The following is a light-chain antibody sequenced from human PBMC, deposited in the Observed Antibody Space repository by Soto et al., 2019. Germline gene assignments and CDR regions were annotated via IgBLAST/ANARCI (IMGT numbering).Light chain of an antibody. CDR1: QGISSY. CDR2: DAS. V-gene: IGKV1-9*01. Sequence: DLQLTQSPSFLSASVGDRVTITCRASQGISSYLAWYQQKPGKAPKLLIYDASTVQSGVPSRFSGSGSGTEFTLTISSLQPEDFATYYCQQLNSYPRTFGQGTKVEIK. CDR3: QQLNSYPRT. J-gene: IGKJ1*01.